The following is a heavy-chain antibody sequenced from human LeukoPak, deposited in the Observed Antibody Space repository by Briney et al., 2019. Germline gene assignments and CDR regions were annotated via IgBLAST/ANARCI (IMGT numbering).Heavy chain of an antibody. Sequence: SETLSLTCTVSGGSISNLNYYWSWIRQPAGKGLEWIGRIYASGSTNYNPSLKSRVTISAATSKNQFSLKLSSVTAADTAVYYCARPSTYYYDSSGHGAFDIWGQGTMVTVSS. CDR3: ARPSTYYYDSSGHGAFDI. V-gene: IGHV4-61*02. J-gene: IGHJ3*02. D-gene: IGHD3-22*01. CDR1: GGSISNLNYY. CDR2: IYASGST.